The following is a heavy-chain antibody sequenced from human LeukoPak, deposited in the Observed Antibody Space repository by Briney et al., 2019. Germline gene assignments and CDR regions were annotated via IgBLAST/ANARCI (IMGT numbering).Heavy chain of an antibody. Sequence: PGGSLRLSCAASGFTFSDYYMSWIRQAPGKGLEWVSYISSSGSTIYYADSVKGRFTISRDNAKNSLYLQMNSLRAEDTAVYYCARDTVAGTYYYMDVWGKGTTVTVSS. CDR1: GFTFSDYY. J-gene: IGHJ6*03. CDR2: ISSSGSTI. CDR3: ARDTVAGTYYYMDV. D-gene: IGHD6-19*01. V-gene: IGHV3-11*04.